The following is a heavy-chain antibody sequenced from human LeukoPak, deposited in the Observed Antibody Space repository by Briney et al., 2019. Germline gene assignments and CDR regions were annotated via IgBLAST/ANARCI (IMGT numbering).Heavy chain of an antibody. CDR2: IRSKANSYAT. V-gene: IGHV3-73*01. D-gene: IGHD1-26*01. CDR1: GFTFSGSA. CDR3: TRQSGSYYLRSDAFDI. Sequence: PGGSLRLSCAASGFTFSGSAMHWVRQASGKGLEWVGRIRSKANSYATAYAASVKGRFTISRDDSKNTAYLQMNSLKTEDTAVYYCTRQSGSYYLRSDAFDIWGQGTMVTVSS. J-gene: IGHJ3*02.